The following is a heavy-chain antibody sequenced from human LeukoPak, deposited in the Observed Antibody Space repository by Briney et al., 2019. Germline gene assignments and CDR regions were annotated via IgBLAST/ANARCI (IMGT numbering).Heavy chain of an antibody. V-gene: IGHV4-59*01. Sequence: SETLSLTCTVSGDSFDNYYWTWIRQPPGKGLEWIGYSGSSKYNPSLKSRVTISTDTSKRHFSLALSSVTAADTAVYYCARTRRHYYGSGKNVTPWPAGLDVWGQGTTITVS. D-gene: IGHD3-10*01. CDR1: GDSFDNYY. CDR3: ARTRRHYYGSGKNVTPWPAGLDV. CDR2: SGSS. J-gene: IGHJ6*02.